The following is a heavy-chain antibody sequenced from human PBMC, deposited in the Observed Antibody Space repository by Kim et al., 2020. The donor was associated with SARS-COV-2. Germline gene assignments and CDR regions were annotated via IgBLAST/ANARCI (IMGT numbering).Heavy chain of an antibody. Sequence: GGSLRLSCAASGFTFSSYAMSWVRQAPGKGLEWVSAISGSGGSTYYADSVKGRFTISRDNSKNTLYLQMNSLRAEDTAVYYCAKAGAVITIFGVVTQDDAFDIWGQGTMVTVSS. D-gene: IGHD3-3*01. V-gene: IGHV3-23*01. J-gene: IGHJ3*02. CDR3: AKAGAVITIFGVVTQDDAFDI. CDR2: ISGSGGST. CDR1: GFTFSSYA.